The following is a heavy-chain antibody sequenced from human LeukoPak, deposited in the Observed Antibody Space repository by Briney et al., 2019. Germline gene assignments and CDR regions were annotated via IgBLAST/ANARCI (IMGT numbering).Heavy chain of an antibody. CDR2: INHSGST. CDR1: GYSISSGYY. V-gene: IGHV4-38-2*02. CDR3: ASPIFDN. Sequence: SETLSLTCTVSGYSISSGYYWSWIRQPPGKGLEWIGEINHSGSTNYNPSLKSRVTISVDTSKNQFSLKVSSVTAADTAVYYCASPIFDNWGQGTLVTVSS. J-gene: IGHJ4*02.